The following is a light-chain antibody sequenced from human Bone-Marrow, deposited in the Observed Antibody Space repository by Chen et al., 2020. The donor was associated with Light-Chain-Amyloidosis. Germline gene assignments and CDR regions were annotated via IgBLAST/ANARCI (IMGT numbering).Light chain of an antibody. CDR1: SSNIGINY. CDR2: RIN. CDR3: AAWDGSLSGYV. J-gene: IGLJ1*01. V-gene: IGLV1-47*01. Sequence: QSALTQPPSASGTRGQRVTISCSGASSNIGINYVYWFQHFPGAAPNLLVHRINRRPSVGPDRRSACESDSSSFLAIRGLRSDDEGDYYCAAWDGSLSGYVFGAGTKVIVL.